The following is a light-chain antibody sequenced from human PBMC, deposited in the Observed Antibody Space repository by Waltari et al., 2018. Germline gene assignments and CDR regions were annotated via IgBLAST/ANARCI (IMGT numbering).Light chain of an antibody. J-gene: IGKJ1*01. CDR2: DAS. CDR1: QSVSSY. V-gene: IGKV3-11*01. CDR3: QQQGT. Sequence: EIVLTQSPATLSLSPGERATLSCRASQSVSSYLAWYQQEPGQAPRLLIYDASNRATGIPARFSGSGSGTDFTLTISSLEPEDFAVYYCQQQGTFGQGTKVEIK.